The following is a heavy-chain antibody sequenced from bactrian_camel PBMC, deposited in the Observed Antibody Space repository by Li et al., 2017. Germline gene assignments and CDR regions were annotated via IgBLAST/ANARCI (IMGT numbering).Heavy chain of an antibody. V-gene: IGHV3S53*01. Sequence: HVQLVESGGGSVQSGGSLRLSCVGSRYSRYCMAWFRQAPGQEREGIARIGGDGKTNYADSVQGRFTISRDNARNTLYLQMDSLNPEDTAMYYCAADRGHYSGGDYCRAVYFAYWGQGTQVTVS. J-gene: IGHJ6*01. CDR3: AADRGHYSGGDYCRAVYFAY. CDR2: IGGDGKT. D-gene: IGHD2*01. CDR1: RYSRYC.